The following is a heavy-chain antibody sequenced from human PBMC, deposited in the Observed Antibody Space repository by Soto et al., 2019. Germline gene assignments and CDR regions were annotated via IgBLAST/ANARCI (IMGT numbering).Heavy chain of an antibody. Sequence: QVHLQESGPGLVKPSETLSLTCTVSGGSISSYYWSWIRQPPGKGLEWIGCISSTGNTNYNPSLKSRVTISVDTPKNQFSLNLSSVTAADTAVYHCARHYGDSYWGQGLLVTVSS. D-gene: IGHD4-17*01. J-gene: IGHJ4*02. CDR1: GGSISSYY. V-gene: IGHV4-59*08. CDR3: ARHYGDSY. CDR2: ISSTGNT.